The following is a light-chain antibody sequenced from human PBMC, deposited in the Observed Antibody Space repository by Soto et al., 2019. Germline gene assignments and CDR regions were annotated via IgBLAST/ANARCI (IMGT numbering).Light chain of an antibody. J-gene: IGLJ3*02. Sequence: QAVVTQPPSVSGAPGQRVTISCTGSTSNIGAPYDVHWYQHLPGTAPQLLIYGNSARPSGVPDRFSGSKSGTSASLTITRLQAEDEADYYCQSYDISMSAWVFGGGTKVTVL. CDR1: TSNIGAPYD. CDR3: QSYDISMSAWV. V-gene: IGLV1-40*01. CDR2: GNS.